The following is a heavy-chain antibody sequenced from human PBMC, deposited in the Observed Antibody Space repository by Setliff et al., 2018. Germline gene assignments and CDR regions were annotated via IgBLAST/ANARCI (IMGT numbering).Heavy chain of an antibody. D-gene: IGHD3-10*01. CDR3: ARVADGSGSFYLGFDY. CDR2: IFHSGST. Sequence: KPSETLSLTCTVSGDSIGSGSYYWNWIRQHPEKGLEWLGYIFHSGSTHYNSSLKSRITISIDTSKNHFSLELNSVTAADSAVYYCARVADGSGSFYLGFDYWGQGILVTVSS. J-gene: IGHJ4*02. V-gene: IGHV4-31*03. CDR1: GDSIGSGSYY.